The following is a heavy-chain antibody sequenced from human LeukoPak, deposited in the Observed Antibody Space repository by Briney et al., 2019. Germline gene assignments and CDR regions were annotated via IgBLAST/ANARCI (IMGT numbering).Heavy chain of an antibody. CDR1: GFTFSRFW. V-gene: IGHV3-7*04. CDR3: ARDGTYTDYDPDFDI. CDR2: IKQDGSEK. D-gene: IGHD5-12*01. Sequence: GGSLRLSCAASGFTFSRFWMSWVRRAPGKGLEWVANIKQDGSEKYYVDSVKGRFTISRDNAKNSLYLQMNSLRAEDTAVFYCARDGTYTDYDPDFDIWGQGTLVTVSS. J-gene: IGHJ4*02.